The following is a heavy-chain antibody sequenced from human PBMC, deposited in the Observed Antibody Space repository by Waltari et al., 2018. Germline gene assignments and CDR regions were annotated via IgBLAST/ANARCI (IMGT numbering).Heavy chain of an antibody. CDR2: ISYDGSNK. D-gene: IGHD3-22*01. CDR1: GFTFSNYG. J-gene: IGHJ4*02. V-gene: IGHV3-30*18. CDR3: AKDLYYYDSSDYSFPLDY. Sequence: QVQLVESGGGVVQPGRSLRLSCAASGFTFSNYGMHWVRQAPGKGLEWVAVISYDGSNKYYADSGKGRFTISRDNSKNTLYLQMNSLRAEDTAVYYCAKDLYYYDSSDYSFPLDYWGQGTLVTVSS.